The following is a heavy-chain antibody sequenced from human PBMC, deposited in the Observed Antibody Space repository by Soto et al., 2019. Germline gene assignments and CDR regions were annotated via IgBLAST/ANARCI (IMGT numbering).Heavy chain of an antibody. CDR2: TNPNSGNT. V-gene: IGHV1-8*01. D-gene: IGHD3-16*01. CDR3: AREEGGRWGYYYYMDV. Sequence: QVQLVQSGAEVKKPGASVKVSCKASGYTFTSYDSNWVRQATGQGLQWMGWTNPNSGNTGYAQKFQGRGTMNRNISISTAYMELSSLRSEDTAVYYCAREEGGRWGYYYYMDVWGKGTTVTVSS. J-gene: IGHJ6*03. CDR1: GYTFTSYD.